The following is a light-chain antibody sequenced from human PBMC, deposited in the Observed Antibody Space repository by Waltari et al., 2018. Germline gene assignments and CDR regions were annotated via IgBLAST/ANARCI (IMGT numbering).Light chain of an antibody. CDR1: QSLSPN. Sequence: EIVLTQFPAALSLSAGDRAILSCRASQSLSPNLAWYQQKPGQAPRLLIYGATDRAAGIPDRFSGGWSGTDFTLTISGLEPDDFAVYYCQQYMNGPTFGPGTRLDFK. J-gene: IGKJ3*01. V-gene: IGKV3-15*01. CDR2: GAT. CDR3: QQYMNGPT.